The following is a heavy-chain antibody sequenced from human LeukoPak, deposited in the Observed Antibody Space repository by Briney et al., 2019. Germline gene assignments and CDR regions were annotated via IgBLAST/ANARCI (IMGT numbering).Heavy chain of an antibody. CDR3: AIMHGYYDGSGYWVQ. V-gene: IGHV3-23*01. D-gene: IGHD3-22*01. Sequence: GGSLRLSCAASGFTFGSYGMSWVRQAPGKGLEWVSFITPNADRTSYADSVEGRFTISRDNPRSTLYMQMNSLRDEDTAVYYCAIMHGYYDGSGYWVQWGQGTLVTVSS. J-gene: IGHJ1*01. CDR1: GFTFGSYG. CDR2: ITPNADRT.